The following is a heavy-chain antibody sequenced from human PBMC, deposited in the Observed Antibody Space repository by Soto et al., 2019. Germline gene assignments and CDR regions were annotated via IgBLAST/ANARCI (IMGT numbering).Heavy chain of an antibody. V-gene: IGHV3-30*18. CDR2: IPYDGSNK. CDR3: AKDISPGLHYYYYYMDV. J-gene: IGHJ6*03. Sequence: PGGSLRLSCAASGFTFSSYGMHWVRQAPGKGLEWVAVIPYDGSNKYYADSVKGRFTISRDNSKNTLYLQMNSLRAEDTAVYYCAKDISPGLHYYYYYMDVWGKGTTVTVSS. D-gene: IGHD2-15*01. CDR1: GFTFSSYG.